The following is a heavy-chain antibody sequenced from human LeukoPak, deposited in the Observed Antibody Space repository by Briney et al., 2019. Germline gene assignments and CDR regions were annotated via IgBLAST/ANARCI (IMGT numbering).Heavy chain of an antibody. Sequence: ASVKVSCKASGYTFTSYYMHWVRQAPGQGLEWMGIINPSGGRTNYAQKFQGRVTMTRDTSTSTVYMELSSLRYEDTAVYYCASGYCSSTSCYWAFDYWGQGTLVTVPS. V-gene: IGHV1-46*03. CDR3: ASGYCSSTSCYWAFDY. J-gene: IGHJ4*02. CDR1: GYTFTSYY. CDR2: INPSGGRT. D-gene: IGHD2-2*01.